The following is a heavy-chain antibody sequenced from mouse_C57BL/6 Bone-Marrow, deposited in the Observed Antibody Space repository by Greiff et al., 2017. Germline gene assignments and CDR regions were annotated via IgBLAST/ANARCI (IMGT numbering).Heavy chain of an antibody. CDR2: ISDGGSYT. Sequence: EVHLVESGGGLVKPGGSLKLSCAASGFTFSSYAMSWVRQTPEKRLEWVATISDGGSYTYYPDNVKGRFTISRDNATNNLYLQMSHLKSEDTAMYYCARDERFAYWGQGTLVTVSA. CDR3: ARDERFAY. J-gene: IGHJ3*01. CDR1: GFTFSSYA. V-gene: IGHV5-4*01.